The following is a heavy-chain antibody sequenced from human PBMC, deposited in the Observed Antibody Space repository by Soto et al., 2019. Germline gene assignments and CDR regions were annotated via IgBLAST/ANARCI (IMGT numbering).Heavy chain of an antibody. V-gene: IGHV2-5*02. CDR2: IYWDNDK. J-gene: IGHJ5*02. D-gene: IGHD3-22*01. CDR1: GFSLSTSGVA. CDR3: AHRPYYYDTSRRNWFDP. Sequence: QITLKESGPTVVNPTQTLTLTCTFSGFSLSTSGVAVGWIRQPPAKALEWLAVIYWDNDKRYSPSLKSRLTITKDTSKNQVVLTMTNMEPVDTATYYCAHRPYYYDTSRRNWFDPWGQGTLVTVSS.